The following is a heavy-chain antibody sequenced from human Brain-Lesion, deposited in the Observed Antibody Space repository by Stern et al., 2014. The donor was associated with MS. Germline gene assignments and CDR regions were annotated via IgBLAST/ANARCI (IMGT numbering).Heavy chain of an antibody. J-gene: IGHJ3*02. CDR2: ISASGGST. D-gene: IGHD3-16*02. V-gene: IGHV3-23*04. Sequence: VQLVQSGGGFVQPGGSLRLSCAASGFRFSSYAMSWVRQTPGKGLEWVSGISASGGSTYYADYVKGRFTISRDKSKNTLFLQMNSLRAEDTAVYYCAKGVWGSYLNAFDMWGQGTMVTVSS. CDR3: AKGVWGSYLNAFDM. CDR1: GFRFSSYA.